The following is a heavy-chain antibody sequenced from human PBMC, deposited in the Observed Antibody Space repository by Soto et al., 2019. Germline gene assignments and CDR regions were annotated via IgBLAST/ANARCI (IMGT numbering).Heavy chain of an antibody. CDR2: INSDGSST. D-gene: IGHD3-10*01. CDR3: ARDYMVRGRDSNWFDP. J-gene: IGHJ5*02. V-gene: IGHV3-74*01. Sequence: GCLTPSRAASGFSLLRFWMDWVRQRAGEGLVWVSRINSDGSSTKYVDSVQGRFTISRDNAKNTLYLQMNNLRAEDTAVYYCARDYMVRGRDSNWFDPWGQGTLVTVSS. CDR1: GFSLLRFW.